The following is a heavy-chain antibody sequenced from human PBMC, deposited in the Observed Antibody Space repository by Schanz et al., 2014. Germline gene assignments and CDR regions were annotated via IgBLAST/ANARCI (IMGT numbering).Heavy chain of an antibody. CDR1: GFNFGDYY. CDR3: ARGGSSDWYGLFDS. V-gene: IGHV3-23*04. Sequence: DVQLVESGGGLVQSGGSLRLSCAASGFNFGDYYMTWVRQAPGKGLVWVSAISGSGGDTYYADSVKGRFTISRDNSKNTLYLQMNSLRAEDTAVYYCARGGSSDWYGLFDSWGPGTLVTVSS. D-gene: IGHD6-19*01. J-gene: IGHJ4*02. CDR2: ISGSGGDT.